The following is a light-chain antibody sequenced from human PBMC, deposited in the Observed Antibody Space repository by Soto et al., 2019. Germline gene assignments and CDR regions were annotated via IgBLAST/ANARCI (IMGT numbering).Light chain of an antibody. CDR2: GAS. Sequence: EIVLPQSPGTQSLSPGERATLSCRASQSVSSNLAWYQQKPGQAPRLLIYGASTRATGIPARFSGSGSGTEFTLTISSLQSEDFAVYYCQQYNNWPRTFGQGTKVDI. J-gene: IGKJ1*01. CDR3: QQYNNWPRT. V-gene: IGKV3-15*01. CDR1: QSVSSN.